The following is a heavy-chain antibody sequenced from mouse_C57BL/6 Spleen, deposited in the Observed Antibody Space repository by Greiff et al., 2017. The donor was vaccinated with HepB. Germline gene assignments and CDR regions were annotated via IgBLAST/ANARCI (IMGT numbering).Heavy chain of an antibody. J-gene: IGHJ4*01. CDR1: GFTFSSYA. CDR2: ISDGGSYT. CDR3: ARGVDAMDY. D-gene: IGHD1-1*01. Sequence: EVQLQESGGGLVKPGGSLKLSCAASGFTFSSYAMSWVRQTPEKRLEWVATISDGGSYTYYPDNVKGRFTISRDNAKNNLYLQMSHLKSEDTAMYYCARGVDAMDYWGQGTSVTVSS. V-gene: IGHV5-4*01.